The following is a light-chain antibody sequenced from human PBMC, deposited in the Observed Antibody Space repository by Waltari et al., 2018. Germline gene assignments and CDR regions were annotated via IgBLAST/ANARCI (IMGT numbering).Light chain of an antibody. Sequence: DIQMTQSPSSVSASIGDRVTITCRASHNINTWLAGYQQKPGKGPNLLIFGASSVQTGVPSRFSGSGSGTFFTLTINGLQPEDSATYFCQQGSSVPPTFGQGTIVEVK. J-gene: IGKJ1*01. CDR3: QQGSSVPPT. CDR2: GAS. V-gene: IGKV1-12*01. CDR1: HNINTW.